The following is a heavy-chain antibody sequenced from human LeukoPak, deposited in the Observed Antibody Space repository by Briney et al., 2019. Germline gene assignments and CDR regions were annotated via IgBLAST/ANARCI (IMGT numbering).Heavy chain of an antibody. D-gene: IGHD4/OR15-4a*01. CDR2: ISGSGART. CDR3: AKDLTMNPMDV. V-gene: IGHV3-23*01. J-gene: IGHJ6*03. Sequence: PGGSLRLSCAASGFTFSSYAMSWVRQAPGKGLEWVSAISGSGARTFYGDSVKGRFTISRDNSKNTLYLEMNSLRAEDTAVYYCAKDLTMNPMDVWGKGTTVTVSS. CDR1: GFTFSSYA.